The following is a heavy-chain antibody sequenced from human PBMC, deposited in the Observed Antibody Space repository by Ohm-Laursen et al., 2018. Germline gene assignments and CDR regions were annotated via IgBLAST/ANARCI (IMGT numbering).Heavy chain of an antibody. Sequence: GSLRLSCAASGFTFSDSYMSWIRQAPGKGLEWVSYISSSSSYIYYADSVKGRFTISRDNAKNSLYLQMNSLRAEDTAVYYCAREAMSNDAFDIWGQGTMVTVSS. CDR3: AREAMSNDAFDI. V-gene: IGHV3-11*06. CDR2: ISSSSSYI. J-gene: IGHJ3*02. CDR1: GFTFSDSY. D-gene: IGHD4-11*01.